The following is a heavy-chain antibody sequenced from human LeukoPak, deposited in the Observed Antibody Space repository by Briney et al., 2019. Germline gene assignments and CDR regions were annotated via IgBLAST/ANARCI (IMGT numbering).Heavy chain of an antibody. CDR2: IYHTKNTA. Sequence: PSETLSLTCSVSGGSISSGNWWSWLRQPPGKGLEWIGEIYHTKNTANYNPSLKSRVTISLDTSKNQFSLKLRSVTAADTAVYYCARSRGRLAQLDYWGQGTLVTVSS. J-gene: IGHJ4*02. CDR1: GGSISSGNW. V-gene: IGHV4-4*02. CDR3: ARSRGRLAQLDY. D-gene: IGHD1-1*01.